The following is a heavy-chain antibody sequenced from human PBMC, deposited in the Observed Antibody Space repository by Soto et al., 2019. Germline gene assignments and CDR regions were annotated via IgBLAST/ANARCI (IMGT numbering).Heavy chain of an antibody. V-gene: IGHV3-30-3*01. Sequence: PGGSLRLSCAASGFTFSSYAMHWVRQAPGKGLEWVAVISYDGSNKYYADSVKGRFTISRDNTKSTLYLQMNSLRAEDTAVYYCARARSSGYYYGSGIFLAAADLDYWGQGTLVTVSS. J-gene: IGHJ4*02. CDR1: GFTFSSYA. CDR3: ARARSSGYYYGSGIFLAAADLDY. CDR2: ISYDGSNK. D-gene: IGHD3-10*01.